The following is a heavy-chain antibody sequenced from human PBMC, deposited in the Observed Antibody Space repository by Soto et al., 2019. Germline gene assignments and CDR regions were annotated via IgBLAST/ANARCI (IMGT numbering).Heavy chain of an antibody. CDR1: GFTFSSYG. CDR3: ATRYCSSTSCSISYYYYYYGMDV. V-gene: IGHV3-30*03. D-gene: IGHD2-2*01. J-gene: IGHJ6*02. CDR2: ISYDGSNK. Sequence: HPGGSLRLSCAASGFTFSSYGMPRVRQAPGKGLEWVAVISYDGSNKYYAASVKGRFTIFRDNSKDTLYLQMNSLRAEDAAVYYCATRYCSSTSCSISYYYYYYGMDVGAQGTTVTASS.